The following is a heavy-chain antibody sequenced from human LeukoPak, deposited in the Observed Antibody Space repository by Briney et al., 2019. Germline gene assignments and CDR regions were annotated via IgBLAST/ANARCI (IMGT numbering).Heavy chain of an antibody. Sequence: QAGGSLRLSCAASGFTFSNYAMSWVRQAPGKGLEWVSGISGSGGSTYYADSVKGRFTISRDNSKNTLYLQLNSLRAEDTAVYYCARDLLPDCGGDCYSDYWGQGTLVTVSS. CDR1: GFTFSNYA. J-gene: IGHJ4*02. CDR2: ISGSGGST. D-gene: IGHD2-21*02. CDR3: ARDLLPDCGGDCYSDY. V-gene: IGHV3-23*01.